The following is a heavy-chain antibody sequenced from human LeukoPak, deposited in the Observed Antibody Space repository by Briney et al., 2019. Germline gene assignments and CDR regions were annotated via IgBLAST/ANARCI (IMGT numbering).Heavy chain of an antibody. V-gene: IGHV4-4*07. CDR3: AGDPNSAL. D-gene: IGHD2-21*01. CDR1: GGSISGSY. J-gene: IGHJ4*02. Sequence: SETLSLTCTVSGGSISGSYWSWIRQPAGKGLEWIGRIYTSGSTDYNYNPSLKSRVTMSVDTSKNQLYLKLSSVTAADTAMYYCAGDPNSALWGQGTLVTVSS. CDR2: IYTSGST.